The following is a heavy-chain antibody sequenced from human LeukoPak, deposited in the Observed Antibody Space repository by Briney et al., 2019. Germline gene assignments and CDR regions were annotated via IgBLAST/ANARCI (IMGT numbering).Heavy chain of an antibody. J-gene: IGHJ4*02. CDR3: ASVFYYDSSGYYQPDY. V-gene: IGHV4-30-4*08. D-gene: IGHD3-22*01. CDR1: GGSISSGDYY. Sequence: SETLSLTCTVSGGSISSGDYYWSWIRQPPGKGLEWIGYIYYSGSTYYNPSLKSRVTISVDTSKNQFSLKLSSVTAADTAVYYCASVFYYDSSGYYQPDYWGQGTLVTVSS. CDR2: IYYSGST.